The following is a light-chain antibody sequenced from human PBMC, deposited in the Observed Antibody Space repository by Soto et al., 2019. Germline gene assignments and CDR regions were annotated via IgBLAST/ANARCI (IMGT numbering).Light chain of an antibody. Sequence: QSALTQPASVSGSPGQSITISCAGTSSDVGGYNYVSWYQHHPAKAPILMIYDVNNRTSGVSNRFSGSKSGNTAALTISGLQAEDESAYYCCAYASSSTRLVVGGGTQLTVL. J-gene: IGLJ2*01. V-gene: IGLV2-14*01. CDR1: SSDVGGYNY. CDR3: CAYASSSTRLV. CDR2: DVN.